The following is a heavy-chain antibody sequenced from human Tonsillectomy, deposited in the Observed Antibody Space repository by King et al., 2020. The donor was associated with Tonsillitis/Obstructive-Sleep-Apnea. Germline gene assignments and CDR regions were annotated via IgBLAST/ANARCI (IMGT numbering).Heavy chain of an antibody. CDR3: ASGTGYSSGWYSEFY. CDR2: IYSGGST. D-gene: IGHD6-19*01. CDR1: GFTVSSNY. J-gene: IGHJ4*02. Sequence: VKLVESGGGLVQPGGSLRLSCAASGFTVSSNYMSWVRQAPGKGLEWVSVIYSGGSTYYADSVKGRFTISRDNSKNTLYLQMNSLRAEDTAVYYCASGTGYSSGWYSEFYWGQGTLVTVSS. V-gene: IGHV3-66*01.